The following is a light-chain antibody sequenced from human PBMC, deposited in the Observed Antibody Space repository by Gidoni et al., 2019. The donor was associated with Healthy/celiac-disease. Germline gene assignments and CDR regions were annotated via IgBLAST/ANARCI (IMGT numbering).Light chain of an antibody. J-gene: IGKJ2*01. CDR2: GAS. CDR3: QQYGSWRT. CDR1: QRVSSSY. Sequence: LVLTQSPGTLSLSPGERATLSCRASQRVSSSYLAWYQQKPGQAPRLLIYGASSRATGIPDRFSGSGSGTDFTLTISRLEPEDFAVYYCQQYGSWRTFGQGTKLEIK. V-gene: IGKV3-20*01.